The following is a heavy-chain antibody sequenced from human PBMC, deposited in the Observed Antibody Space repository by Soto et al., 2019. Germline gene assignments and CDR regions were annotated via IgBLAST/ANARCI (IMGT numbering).Heavy chain of an antibody. V-gene: IGHV4-59*01. Sequence: SETLSLTCTVSGGSISSYYWSWIRQPPGKGLEWIGYIYYSGSTNYNPSLKSRVTISVDTSKNQFSLKLSSVTAADTAVYYCARAAPSFLRYPRDSWFDPWGQGTLVTVSS. CDR1: GGSISSYY. D-gene: IGHD3-9*01. CDR2: IYYSGST. J-gene: IGHJ5*02. CDR3: ARAAPSFLRYPRDSWFDP.